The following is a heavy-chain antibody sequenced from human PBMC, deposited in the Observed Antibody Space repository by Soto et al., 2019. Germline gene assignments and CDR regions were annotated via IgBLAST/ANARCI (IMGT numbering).Heavy chain of an antibody. CDR3: ARQGFGPLHGLVDV. V-gene: IGHV4-59*08. CDR2: AHHSWGS. Sequence: QVQLQESGPGLVKPSETLSLSCTVSGGSISSYYWSWFRQSPGKRMEWIGSAHHSWGSSYTPSLQSRVARSLDTSKSQFSLKVTSVTATDTAVYYCARQGFGPLHGLVDVWGQGTTVTVSS. J-gene: IGHJ6*02. CDR1: GGSISSYY. D-gene: IGHD3-10*01.